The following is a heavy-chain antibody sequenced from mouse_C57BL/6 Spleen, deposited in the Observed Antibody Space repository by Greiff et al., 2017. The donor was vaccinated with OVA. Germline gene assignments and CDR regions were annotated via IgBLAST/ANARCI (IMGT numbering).Heavy chain of an antibody. CDR3: ASDHHYYGSSRPFAY. J-gene: IGHJ3*01. V-gene: IGHV2-6*01. D-gene: IGHD1-1*01. CDR1: GFSLTSYG. Sequence: VKLMESGPGLVAPSQSLSITCTVSGFSLTSYGVDWVRQSPGKGLEWLGVIWGVGSTNYNSALKSRLSISKDNSKSQVFLKMNSLQTDDTAMYYCASDHHYYGSSRPFAYWGQGTLVTVSA. CDR2: IWGVGST.